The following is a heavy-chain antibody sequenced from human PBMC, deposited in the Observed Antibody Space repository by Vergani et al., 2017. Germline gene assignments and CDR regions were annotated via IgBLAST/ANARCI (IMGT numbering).Heavy chain of an antibody. CDR1: GYTFTDHY. V-gene: IGHV1-69-2*01. D-gene: IGHD4-17*01. J-gene: IGHJ6*02. CDR2: VDPEDGET. Sequence: VQLVQSGAEVKKTGATMQISCKVSGYTFTDHYMHWVKQAPGKGLEGMGLVDPEDGETIYAEKFKGRVTIAADKSTDTAHLELSSLRSEDTAVYYCATPQTVTTGGMEVWGQGTTVSVSS. CDR3: ATPQTVTTGGMEV.